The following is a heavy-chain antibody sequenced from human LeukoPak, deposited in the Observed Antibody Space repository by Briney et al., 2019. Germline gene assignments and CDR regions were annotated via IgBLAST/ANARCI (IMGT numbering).Heavy chain of an antibody. Sequence: SETLSLTCTVSGDSISSYHWSWIRQPPGKGLEWIGYIYYSGSTNYNPSLKSRVTISVDTSKNQFSLKLSSVTAADTAVYYCARERVGATIGFDNWGQGTLVTVSS. V-gene: IGHV4-59*01. CDR2: IYYSGST. CDR3: ARERVGATIGFDN. J-gene: IGHJ4*02. CDR1: GDSISSYH. D-gene: IGHD1-26*01.